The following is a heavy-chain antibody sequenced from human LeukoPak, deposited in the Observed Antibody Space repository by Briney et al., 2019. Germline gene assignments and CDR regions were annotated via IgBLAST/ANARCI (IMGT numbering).Heavy chain of an antibody. J-gene: IGHJ4*02. CDR3: ARDRVGYSSDY. Sequence: ASVKVSCKASGYTFTGYYMHWVRQAPGQGLEWMGWISAYNGNTNYAQKLQGRVTMTTDTSTSTAYMELRSLRSDDTAVYYCARDRVGYSSDYWGQGTLVTVSS. V-gene: IGHV1-18*04. D-gene: IGHD6-13*01. CDR1: GYTFTGYY. CDR2: ISAYNGNT.